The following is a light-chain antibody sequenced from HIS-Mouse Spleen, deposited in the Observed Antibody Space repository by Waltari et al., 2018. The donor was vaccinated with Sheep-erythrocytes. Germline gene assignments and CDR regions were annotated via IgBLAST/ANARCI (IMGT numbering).Light chain of an antibody. CDR2: EGS. V-gene: IGLV2-14*02. CDR1: RSDVGSYNL. CDR3: QAWDSSTAV. Sequence: QSALTQPASVSGSPGQSTTTSCTGTRSDVGSYNLVSWYQQHQGKAPNLMIYEGSKRPTGIPERFSGANSGNTATLTISGTQAMDEADYYCQAWDSSTAVFGGGTKLTVL. J-gene: IGLJ2*01.